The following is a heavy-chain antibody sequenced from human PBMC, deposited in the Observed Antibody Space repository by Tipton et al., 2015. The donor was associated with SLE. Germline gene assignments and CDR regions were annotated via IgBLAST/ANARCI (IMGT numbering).Heavy chain of an antibody. J-gene: IGHJ4*02. CDR3: ARALWKGGDY. V-gene: IGHV4-34*01. CDR2: INHSGST. CDR1: GGPFSGYY. Sequence: TLSLTCAVYGGPFSGYYWSWIRQPPGKGLEWIGEINHSGSTNHNPSLKSRVTISVDTSKNQLSLKLSAVTAADTAVYYCARALWKGGDYWGQGTLVTVSS. D-gene: IGHD1-1*01.